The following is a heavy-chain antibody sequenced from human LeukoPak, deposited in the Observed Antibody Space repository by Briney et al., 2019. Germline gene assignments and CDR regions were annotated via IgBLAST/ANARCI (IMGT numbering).Heavy chain of an antibody. CDR3: ARLMVDPYYFDY. V-gene: IGHV4-34*01. D-gene: IGHD2-15*01. Sequence: SETLSLTYAVYGGSFSGYYWSWIRQPPGKGLEWIGEINHSGSTNYNPSLKSRVTISVDTSKNQFSLKLSSVTAANTAVYYCARLMVDPYYFDYWGQGTLVTVSS. J-gene: IGHJ4*02. CDR2: INHSGST. CDR1: GGSFSGYY.